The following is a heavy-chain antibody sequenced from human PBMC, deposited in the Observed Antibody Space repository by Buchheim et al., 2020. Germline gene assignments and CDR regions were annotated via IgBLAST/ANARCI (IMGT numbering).Heavy chain of an antibody. J-gene: IGHJ4*02. CDR3: ARDRNLGYCSGGSCHHFDY. Sequence: QVQLVESGGGVVQPGRSLGLSCAASGFTFSSYAMHWVRQAPGKGLEWVAVISYDGSNKYYADSVKGRFTISRDNSKNTLYLQMNSLRAEDTAVYYCARDRNLGYCSGGSCHHFDYWGQGTL. CDR1: GFTFSSYA. D-gene: IGHD2-15*01. V-gene: IGHV3-30-3*01. CDR2: ISYDGSNK.